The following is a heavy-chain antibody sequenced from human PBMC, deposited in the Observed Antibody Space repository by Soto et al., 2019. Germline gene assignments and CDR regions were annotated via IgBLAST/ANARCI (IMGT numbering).Heavy chain of an antibody. CDR1: GFPFSTYG. CDR2: ISYDGSHK. Sequence: QVPLVESGGGVVQPGRSLRLSCSASGFPFSTYGMHWVRQAPGKGLEWVAVISYDGSHKYYADSVKGRFTISRDNSKNMGYLEINGLRTDDTARYYCAKKDITLVREVVISAPVYPYDHHGLDFWGRGTTVTVS. J-gene: IGHJ6*02. D-gene: IGHD3-10*01. CDR3: AKKDITLVREVVISAPVYPYDHHGLDF. V-gene: IGHV3-30*18.